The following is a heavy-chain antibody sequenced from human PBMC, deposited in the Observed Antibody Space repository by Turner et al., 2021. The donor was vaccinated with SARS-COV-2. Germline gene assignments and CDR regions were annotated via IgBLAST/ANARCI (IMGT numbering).Heavy chain of an antibody. V-gene: IGHV1-24*01. CDR2: FDPEDAKT. CDR3: ATATVIYGDYENYYYYYGMDV. Sequence: QVQLVQSGAEVKKPGASVKVSCQVSGYTLTELSIHWVRQAPGKGLEWVGGFDPEDAKTIYAQKFQGRVTMTEDTSTDTAYMEVSSLRSEDTAVDYCATATVIYGDYENYYYYYGMDVWGQGTTVTVSS. D-gene: IGHD4-17*01. CDR1: GYTLTELS. J-gene: IGHJ6*02.